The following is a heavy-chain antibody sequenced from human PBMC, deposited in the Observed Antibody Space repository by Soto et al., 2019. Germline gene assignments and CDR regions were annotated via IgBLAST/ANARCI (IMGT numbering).Heavy chain of an antibody. Sequence: QVQLVQSGAEMKQPGASVKVSCKTSGYAFSGYRLSWVRQGPGQGLEWMGWSSGYNGNTDYAQKFQGRVTMTTDTSTSTAYMELRSLRSDDTAVYYCARDLGPPNWFDSWGQGTLVTVSS. CDR1: GYAFSGYR. CDR2: SSGYNGNT. D-gene: IGHD2-8*01. V-gene: IGHV1-18*01. J-gene: IGHJ5*01. CDR3: ARDLGPPNWFDS.